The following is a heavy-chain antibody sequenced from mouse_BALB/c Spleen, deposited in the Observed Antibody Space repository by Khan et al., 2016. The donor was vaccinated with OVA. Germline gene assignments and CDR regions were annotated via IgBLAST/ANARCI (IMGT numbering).Heavy chain of an antibody. J-gene: IGHJ2*01. Sequence: EVELVESGPGLVKPSQSLSLTCTVTGYSITSGYAWNWIRQFPGNKLEWMGYISYSGVTSYTPSLKSRISITRATSKNQFFLQLNSVTTEDTATYYCARGNYYGYYFDYWGQGTTLTVSS. CDR2: ISYSGVT. V-gene: IGHV3-2*02. D-gene: IGHD1-1*01. CDR1: GYSITSGYA. CDR3: ARGNYYGYYFDY.